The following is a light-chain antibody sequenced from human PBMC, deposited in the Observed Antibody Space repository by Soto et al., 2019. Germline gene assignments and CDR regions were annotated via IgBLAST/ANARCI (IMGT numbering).Light chain of an antibody. V-gene: IGLV7-43*01. J-gene: IGLJ3*02. CDR1: TRAVTSGYY. CDR3: LLFDRDAWV. CDR2: STS. Sequence: QAVVTQEPSLTVSPGGTVTLTCASSTRAVTSGYYANWFQQKPGQAPRALISSTSKKHSWTPARFSGSLLGGKAALTLSGVQPEDEAEYYCLLFDRDAWVFGGGTKLTVL.